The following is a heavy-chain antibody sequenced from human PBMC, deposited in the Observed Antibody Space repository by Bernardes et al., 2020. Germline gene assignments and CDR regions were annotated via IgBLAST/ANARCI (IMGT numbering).Heavy chain of an antibody. Sequence: SETLSLTCTVSGGSISSSSHYWGWLRQSPGKGLEWIGYIYYSGSTKYNPSLKSRVTILVDTSKNQFSLKLSSVTAADTAVYYCARGSEYCSNISCYRFDYWGQGTLVTVSS. CDR3: ARGSEYCSNISCYRFDY. V-gene: IGHV4-61*05. D-gene: IGHD2-2*01. CDR2: IYYSGST. CDR1: GGSISSSSHY. J-gene: IGHJ4*02.